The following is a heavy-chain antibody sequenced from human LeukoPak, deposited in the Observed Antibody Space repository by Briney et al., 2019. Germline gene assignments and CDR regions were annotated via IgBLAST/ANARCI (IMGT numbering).Heavy chain of an antibody. CDR3: ARDPYYDILTGYYKADAFDI. V-gene: IGHV1-69*04. Sequence: SVKVSCKASGGTFSSYAISWVRQAPGHGLEWMGRIIPILGIANYAQKFQGRVTITADKPTSTAYMELSSLRSEDTAVYYCARDPYYDILTGYYKADAFDIWGQGTMVTVSS. CDR1: GGTFSSYA. J-gene: IGHJ3*02. CDR2: IIPILGIA. D-gene: IGHD3-9*01.